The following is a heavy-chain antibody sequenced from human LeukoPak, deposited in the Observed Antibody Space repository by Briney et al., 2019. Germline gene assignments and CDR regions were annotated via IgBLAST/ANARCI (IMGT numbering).Heavy chain of an antibody. Sequence: SETLSLTCAVYGGSFSGYYWSWIRQPPGKGLEWIGEINHSGSTDYNPSLKSRVTISGDTSKNQFSLKLSSVTAADTAVYYCAGEPGYCSGGSCYGGWFDPWGQGTLVTVS. V-gene: IGHV4-34*01. J-gene: IGHJ5*02. CDR2: INHSGST. D-gene: IGHD2-15*01. CDR3: AGEPGYCSGGSCYGGWFDP. CDR1: GGSFSGYY.